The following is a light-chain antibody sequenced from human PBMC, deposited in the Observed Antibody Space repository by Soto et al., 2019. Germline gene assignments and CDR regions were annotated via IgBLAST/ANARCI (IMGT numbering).Light chain of an antibody. CDR1: SSDVGGYSY. CDR3: ASYTTSSTYV. Sequence: QSDRNQPASVSGSPGQSIAISCTGTSSDVGGYSYVSWYQQQPGKAPKLVISDVSNRPSGVSDRFSGSKSGNTASLTISGLQTEDEADYYCASYTTSSTYVFGTGTKVTVL. CDR2: DVS. V-gene: IGLV2-14*01. J-gene: IGLJ1*01.